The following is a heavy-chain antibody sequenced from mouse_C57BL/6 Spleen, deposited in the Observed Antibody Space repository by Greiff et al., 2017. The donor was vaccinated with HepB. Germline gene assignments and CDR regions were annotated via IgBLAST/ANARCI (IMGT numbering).Heavy chain of an antibody. Sequence: EVKLMESGGGLVQPGGSLSLSCAASGFTFTDYYMSWVRQPPGKALEWLGFIRNKANGYTTEYSASVKGRFTISRDNSQSILYLQMNALGAEDSATYYCAKGHRLPWYFDVWGTGTTVTVSS. CDR1: GFTFTDYY. CDR3: AKGHRLPWYFDV. V-gene: IGHV7-3*03. J-gene: IGHJ1*03. CDR2: IRNKANGYTT. D-gene: IGHD2-2*01.